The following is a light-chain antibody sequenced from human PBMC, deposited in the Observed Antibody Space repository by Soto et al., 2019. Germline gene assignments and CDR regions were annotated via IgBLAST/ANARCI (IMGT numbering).Light chain of an antibody. Sequence: DVVLPQTPLSSPVTLGQPASISCRSSQSLLHSDGNTYLNWLHQRPGQPPRLLIYRVSNRFSGXPXRXIGSGAGTDFTLEISRVEAEDVGIYYCMQDAQYHPYTFGQGTKLEI. CDR2: RVS. V-gene: IGKV2-24*01. J-gene: IGKJ2*01. CDR1: QSLLHSDGNTY. CDR3: MQDAQYHPYT.